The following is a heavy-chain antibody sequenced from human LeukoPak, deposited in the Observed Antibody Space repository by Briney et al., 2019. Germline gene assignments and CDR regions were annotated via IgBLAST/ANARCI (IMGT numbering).Heavy chain of an antibody. J-gene: IGHJ4*02. CDR1: GFTLSDYW. Sequence: GGSLRLSCAASGFTLSDYWMNWVRQTPGKGPVWASHISPDGRNIAYADSVKGRFTISRDSAKNTLYLQMNSLRVGDTAVYYCVRDGGGTTPYDSWGQGTLVTVSS. CDR2: ISPDGRNI. D-gene: IGHD1-7*01. V-gene: IGHV3-74*01. CDR3: VRDGGGTTPYDS.